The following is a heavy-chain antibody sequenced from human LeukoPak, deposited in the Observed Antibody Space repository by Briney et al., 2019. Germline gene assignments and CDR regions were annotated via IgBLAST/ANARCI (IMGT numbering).Heavy chain of an antibody. Sequence: PGGSLRLSCAASGFTFSSYSMNWVRQAPGKGLEWVSAISGSGGSTYYADSVKGRFTISRDNSKNTLYLQMNSLRAEDTAVYYCARLITMSWSYFDYWGQGTLVTVSS. CDR1: GFTFSSYS. CDR3: ARLITMSWSYFDY. J-gene: IGHJ4*02. CDR2: ISGSGGST. V-gene: IGHV3-23*01. D-gene: IGHD3-10*02.